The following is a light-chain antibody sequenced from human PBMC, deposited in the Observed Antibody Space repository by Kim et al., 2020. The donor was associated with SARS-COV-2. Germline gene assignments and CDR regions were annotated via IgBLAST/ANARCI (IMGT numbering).Light chain of an antibody. Sequence: SSELTQDPAVFVALGQTVRITCQGDSLRSYYASWYQQKPGQAPVLVIYGKNNRPSGIPDRSSGSSSGNTASLTITGAQAEDEADYYCNSRDSSGNHHVVF. CDR1: SLRSYY. J-gene: IGLJ2*01. CDR2: GKN. CDR3: NSRDSSGNHHVV. V-gene: IGLV3-19*01.